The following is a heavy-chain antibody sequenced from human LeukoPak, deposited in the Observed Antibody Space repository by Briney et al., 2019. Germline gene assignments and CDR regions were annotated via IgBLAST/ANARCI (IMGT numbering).Heavy chain of an antibody. Sequence: GGSLRLSCAASGFTFSDYYMSWIRQAPGKGLEWVSYIGTSGSSIYYADSVKGRFIISRDNSKTTLFLQLNSLGAGDSAVFYCAKDGTNYGLGTSFDNWGQGTLVTVSS. V-gene: IGHV3-11*01. CDR3: AKDGTNYGLGTSFDN. D-gene: IGHD3-10*01. CDR1: GFTFSDYY. J-gene: IGHJ4*02. CDR2: IGTSGSSI.